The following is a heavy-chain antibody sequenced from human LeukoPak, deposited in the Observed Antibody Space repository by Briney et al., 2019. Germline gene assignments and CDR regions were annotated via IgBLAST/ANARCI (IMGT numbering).Heavy chain of an antibody. CDR1: GGTFSSYA. J-gene: IGHJ4*02. CDR2: IIPILGIA. V-gene: IGHV1-69*04. D-gene: IGHD6-19*01. Sequence: SVKVSCKASGGTFSSYAISWVRQAPGQGLEWMGRIIPILGIANYAQKFQGRVTITADKSTSTAYMELSSLRSEDTAVYYCARDGGSGWWEFDYWGQGTLVTVSS. CDR3: ARDGGSGWWEFDY.